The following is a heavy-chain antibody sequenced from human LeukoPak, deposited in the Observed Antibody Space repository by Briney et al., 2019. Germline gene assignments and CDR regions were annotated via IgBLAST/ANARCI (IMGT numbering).Heavy chain of an antibody. D-gene: IGHD3-3*01. CDR3: AKVGAGWTYAFDC. CDR2: IKQDGSEK. V-gene: IGHV3-7*01. J-gene: IGHJ4*02. Sequence: PGGSLRLSCAASGFTVSNYWMSWVRQAPGKGLEWMANIKQDGSEKHYVDSVRGRFTISRDSARNSMYLQLNSLRAEDTAVYYCAKVGAGWTYAFDCWGQGTLVTVSS. CDR1: GFTVSNYW.